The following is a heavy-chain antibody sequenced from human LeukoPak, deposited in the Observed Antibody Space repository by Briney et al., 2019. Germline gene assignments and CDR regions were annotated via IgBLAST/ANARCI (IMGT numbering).Heavy chain of an antibody. D-gene: IGHD3-22*01. CDR3: ARGLTYDSSGYLGTFDY. CDR2: INHSGST. Sequence: SETLSLTCAVYGGSFSGYYWRWIRQPPGKGLEWIGEINHSGSTNYNPSLKSRVTISVDTSKNQLSLKLSSVTAADTAVYYCARGLTYDSSGYLGTFDYWGQGTLVTVSS. J-gene: IGHJ4*02. V-gene: IGHV4-34*01. CDR1: GGSFSGYY.